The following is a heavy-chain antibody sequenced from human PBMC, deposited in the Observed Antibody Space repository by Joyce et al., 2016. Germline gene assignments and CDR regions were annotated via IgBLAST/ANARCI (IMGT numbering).Heavy chain of an antibody. CDR3: TTDDFWSGFSAS. V-gene: IGHV3-15*01. D-gene: IGHD3-3*01. CDR2: MKSKTDGETT. Sequence: VQLVESGGDLVEPGGSLRLSCAASGFSFSNAWMAWVRQAPGKGLEWVGRMKSKTDGETTDYATPVKGRFVIPRDDSNDMLFLVMNSLKTEDTAVYYCTTDDFWSGFSASWGQGTLVTVSS. CDR1: GFSFSNAW. J-gene: IGHJ5*02.